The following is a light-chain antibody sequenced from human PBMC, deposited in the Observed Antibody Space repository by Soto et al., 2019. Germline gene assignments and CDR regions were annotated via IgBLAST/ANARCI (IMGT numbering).Light chain of an antibody. J-gene: IGLJ2*01. V-gene: IGLV1-47*01. CDR2: KNN. CDR3: AAYDDSLGGHVV. Sequence: QSVLTQSPSASGTPGQSVTIACSGSTSNIRGNYVYWYQQFPGMAPKLLIYKNNQRPSGVPDRFSGSKSGTSASLAISGLRSEDEADYHCAAYDDSLGGHVVFGGGTKLTVL. CDR1: TSNIRGNY.